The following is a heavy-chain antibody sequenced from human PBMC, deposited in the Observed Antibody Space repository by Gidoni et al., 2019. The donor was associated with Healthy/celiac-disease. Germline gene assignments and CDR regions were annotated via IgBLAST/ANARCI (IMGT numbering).Heavy chain of an antibody. CDR2: IIPIFGTA. V-gene: IGHV1-69*01. CDR1: RGTFSSYA. D-gene: IGHD3-22*01. J-gene: IGHJ4*02. Sequence: QVQLVQSGAEVKKPGSSVKVSCKASRGTFSSYAISWVRQAPGQGLEWMGGIIPIFGTANYAQKFQGRVTITADESTSTAYMELSSLRSEDTAVYYCARGPYYYDSSGYLVEDYFDYWGQGTLVTVSS. CDR3: ARGPYYYDSSGYLVEDYFDY.